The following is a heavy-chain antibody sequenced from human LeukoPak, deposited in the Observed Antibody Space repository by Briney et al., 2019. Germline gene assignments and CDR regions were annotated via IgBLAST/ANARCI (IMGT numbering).Heavy chain of an antibody. V-gene: IGHV3-30*18. CDR3: AKVLANDFWSGYYYYGMDV. Sequence: PGGSLRLSCAASGFTFSSYGMHWVRQAPGKGLECVAVISYDGSNKYYADSVKGRFTISRDNSKNTLYLQMNSLRAEDTAVYCCAKVLANDFWSGYYYYGMDVWGQGTTVTVSS. CDR2: ISYDGSNK. D-gene: IGHD3-3*01. J-gene: IGHJ6*02. CDR1: GFTFSSYG.